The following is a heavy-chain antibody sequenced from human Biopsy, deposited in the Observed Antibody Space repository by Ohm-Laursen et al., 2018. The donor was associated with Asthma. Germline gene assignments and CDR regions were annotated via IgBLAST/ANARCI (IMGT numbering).Heavy chain of an antibody. V-gene: IGHV3-33*01. CDR3: ARKARHGDYDFDY. Sequence: LSLTCAASGFTFSSYGMHWVRQAPGKGLEWVAVIWYDGSNKYYADSVKGRFTISRDNSKNTLYLQMDSLRAEDTAVYYCARKARHGDYDFDYWGQGTLVTVSS. CDR1: GFTFSSYG. J-gene: IGHJ4*02. CDR2: IWYDGSNK. D-gene: IGHD4-17*01.